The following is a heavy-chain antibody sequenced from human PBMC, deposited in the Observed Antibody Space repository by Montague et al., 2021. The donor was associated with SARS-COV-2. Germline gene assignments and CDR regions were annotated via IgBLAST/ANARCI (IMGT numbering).Heavy chain of an antibody. D-gene: IGHD6-6*01. Sequence: SETLSLTCAVYGGSFSGYYWSWIRQPPGKGLEWIGEINHSGSTNYNPSLKSRVTISMDTSKSQFSLKLSSVTAADTAVYYCARGVRQLGVRYYYYIDVWDKGTTVTVSS. CDR1: GGSFSGYY. CDR3: ARGVRQLGVRYYYYIDV. CDR2: INHSGST. J-gene: IGHJ6*03. V-gene: IGHV4-34*01.